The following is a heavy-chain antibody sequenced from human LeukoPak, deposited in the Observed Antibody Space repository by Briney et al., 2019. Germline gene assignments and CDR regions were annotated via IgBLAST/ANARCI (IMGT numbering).Heavy chain of an antibody. CDR1: GFTFRSYD. D-gene: IGHD1-26*01. CDR3: AGSGSHVY. J-gene: IGHJ4*02. CDR2: ITGNGAST. V-gene: IGHV3-23*01. Sequence: PGGSLRLSCAASGFTFRSYDINWVRQAPGKGLKWVSSITGNGASTNFADSVRGRFTISRDNSKNTAYLQMNSLRAEDTAVYYCAGSGSHVYWGQGTLVTVSS.